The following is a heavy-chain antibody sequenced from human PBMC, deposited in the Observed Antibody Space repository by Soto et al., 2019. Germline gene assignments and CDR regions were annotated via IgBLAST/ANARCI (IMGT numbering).Heavy chain of an antibody. V-gene: IGHV5-51*01. CDR2: IYPGDSDT. CDR1: GYSFINYW. CDR3: ASPIKAGAGRYNCDGIEV. D-gene: IGHD1-1*01. J-gene: IGHJ6*04. Sequence: ASLKISCKGSGYSFINYWIAWVRQMLGKGLEWMWIIYPGDSDTRYSPSFQGQVTVSADKSSTTDYLQWSSLKASDTAMYYCASPIKAGAGRYNCDGIEVCGKGTTVTVSS.